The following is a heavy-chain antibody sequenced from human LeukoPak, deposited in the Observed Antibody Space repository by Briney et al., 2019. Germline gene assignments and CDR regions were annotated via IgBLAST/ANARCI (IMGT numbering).Heavy chain of an antibody. CDR1: GFTVRTNY. CDR3: AREEHKNWKIDY. Sequence: GGSLRLSCAASGFTVRTNYMSWVRQAPGKGLEWVSVIYSADSTYYADSVKGRFTISRDNSKNTLYLQMNSLRAEDTAVYYCAREEHKNWKIDYWGQGTLVTVSS. V-gene: IGHV3-66*01. CDR2: IYSADST. J-gene: IGHJ4*02. D-gene: IGHD1-1*01.